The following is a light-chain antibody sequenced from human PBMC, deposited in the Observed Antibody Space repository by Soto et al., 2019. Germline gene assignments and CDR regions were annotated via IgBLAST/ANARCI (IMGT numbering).Light chain of an antibody. V-gene: IGKV1-39*01. CDR2: VAS. J-gene: IGKJ4*01. CDR1: QRIRTE. Sequence: IQMTQSPSSLSASVGERVTITCRASQRIRTELNWYQQRPGKAPKVLIYVASTLQTGVPSRFSGSSSGTDFNLTITSLQPEDFALYYCQQSYKNPHTFGGGTRVEIK. CDR3: QQSYKNPHT.